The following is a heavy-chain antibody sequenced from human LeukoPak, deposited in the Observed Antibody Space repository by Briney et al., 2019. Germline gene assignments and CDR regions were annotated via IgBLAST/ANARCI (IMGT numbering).Heavy chain of an antibody. CDR1: GYTFTGYY. D-gene: IGHD2-2*01. Sequence: GASVKVSCKASGYTFTGYYMHWVRQAPGQGLEWMEWINPNSGGTNYAQKFQGRVTMTRDTSISTAYMELSRLRSDDTAVYYCARAAIVVVPAATALTSYYYYGMDVWGQGTTVTVSS. V-gene: IGHV1-2*02. CDR2: INPNSGGT. J-gene: IGHJ6*02. CDR3: ARAAIVVVPAATALTSYYYYGMDV.